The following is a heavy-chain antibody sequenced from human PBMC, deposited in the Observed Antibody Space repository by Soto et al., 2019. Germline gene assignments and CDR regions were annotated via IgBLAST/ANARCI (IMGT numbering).Heavy chain of an antibody. D-gene: IGHD2-15*01. CDR1: GFTFSSYG. Sequence: PGGSLRLSCAASGFTFSSYGMHWVRQAPGKGLEWVAVIWYDGSNKYYADSVKGRFTISRDNSKNTLYLQMNSLRAEDTAVYYCARAYSTLYYYYYGMDVWGQGTTVTVSS. CDR2: IWYDGSNK. J-gene: IGHJ6*02. V-gene: IGHV3-33*01. CDR3: ARAYSTLYYYYYGMDV.